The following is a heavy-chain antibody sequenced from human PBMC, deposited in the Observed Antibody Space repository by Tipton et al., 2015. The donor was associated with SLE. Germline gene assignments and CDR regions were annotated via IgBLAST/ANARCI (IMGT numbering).Heavy chain of an antibody. CDR2: ISWDGGST. Sequence: SLRLSCAASGFTFDDYAMHWVRQAPGKGLEWVSLISWDGGSTYYADSVKGRFTISRDNSKNTLYLQMNSLRAEDTAVYYCAKGIVVVINPDAFDIWGQGTMVTVSS. CDR3: AKGIVVVINPDAFDI. CDR1: GFTFDDYA. J-gene: IGHJ3*02. D-gene: IGHD3-22*01. V-gene: IGHV3-43D*04.